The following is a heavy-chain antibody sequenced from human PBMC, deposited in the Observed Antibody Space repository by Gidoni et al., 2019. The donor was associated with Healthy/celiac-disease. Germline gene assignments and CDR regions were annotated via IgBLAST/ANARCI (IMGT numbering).Heavy chain of an antibody. D-gene: IGHD3-10*01. CDR3: VAYGSGSYYRVDSDAFDI. V-gene: IGHV4-39*01. CDR1: GGSISSSSYY. CDR2: IYYSGST. J-gene: IGHJ3*02. Sequence: QLQLQESGPGLVTPSETLSLTCTVSGGSISSSSYYWGWIRQPPGKGLEWIGSIYYSGSTYYNPSLKSRVTISVDTSKNQFSLKLSSVTAADTAVYYCVAYGSGSYYRVDSDAFDIWGQGTMVTVSS.